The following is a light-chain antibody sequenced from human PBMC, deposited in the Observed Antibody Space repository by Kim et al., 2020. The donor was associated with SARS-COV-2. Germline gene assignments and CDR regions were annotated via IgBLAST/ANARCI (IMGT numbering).Light chain of an antibody. CDR2: AKN. J-gene: IGLJ3*02. CDR1: SLRSYY. V-gene: IGLV3-19*01. Sequence: GHTVRNTRQGDSLRSYYASGYQQKPGQAPILLIYAKNNRPSGIPDRFPGSSSGNTASCTISGAQAEDEADYYCNSRDISGNHLRVFGGGTQLTVL. CDR3: NSRDISGNHLRV.